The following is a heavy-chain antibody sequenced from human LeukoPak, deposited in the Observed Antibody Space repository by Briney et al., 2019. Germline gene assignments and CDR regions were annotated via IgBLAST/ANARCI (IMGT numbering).Heavy chain of an antibody. CDR2: IYTSGST. J-gene: IGHJ3*02. CDR3: ARGPYKYDGSGAFDI. Sequence: SETLSFTCAVYGGSFSGYYWSWLRQPGGKGLEWIGRIYTSGSTNYNPSLKSRVTISVVTSKNQFSLKLTSVTAADTAVYYCARGPYKYDGSGAFDIWGQGTMVTVSS. D-gene: IGHD3-22*01. CDR1: GGSFSGYY. V-gene: IGHV4-59*10.